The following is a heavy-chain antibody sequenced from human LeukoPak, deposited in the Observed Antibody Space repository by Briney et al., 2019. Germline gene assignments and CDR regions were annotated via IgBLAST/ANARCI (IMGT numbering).Heavy chain of an antibody. CDR2: ISSSSSYI. Sequence: GGSLRLSCAASGFIFSSYSMIWVRQAPGKGLEWVSSISSSSSYIYYADSVKGRFTISRDNAKNSLYLQMNSLRAEDTAVYYCARDRIVGATTSGYWGQGTLVTVSS. CDR1: GFIFSSYS. J-gene: IGHJ4*02. CDR3: ARDRIVGATTSGY. V-gene: IGHV3-21*01. D-gene: IGHD1-26*01.